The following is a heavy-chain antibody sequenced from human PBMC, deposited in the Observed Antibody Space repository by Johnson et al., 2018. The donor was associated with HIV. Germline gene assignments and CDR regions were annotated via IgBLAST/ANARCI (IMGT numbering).Heavy chain of an antibody. Sequence: EVQLVESGGGLVQPGGSLRLSCAVSGFTFDNFAMHWVRQAPGKGLEWVSSISWDSGTIGYADSVKGRFTISRDNAKNSLYLQMNSLRAEDTALYYCANEAVDSGAFDIWGQGTMVTVSS. CDR3: ANEAVDSGAFDI. CDR2: ISWDSGTI. CDR1: GFTFDNFA. V-gene: IGHV3-9*01. J-gene: IGHJ3*02. D-gene: IGHD6-19*01.